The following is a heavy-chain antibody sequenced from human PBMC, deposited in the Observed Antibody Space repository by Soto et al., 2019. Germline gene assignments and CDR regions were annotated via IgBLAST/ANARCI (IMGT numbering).Heavy chain of an antibody. D-gene: IGHD6-19*01. CDR2: MNPNSGNT. Sequence: QVQLVQSGAEVKKPGASVKVSCKASGYTFTSYDINWVRQATGQGLEWMGWMNPNSGNTGYAQKVQGRVTMTRNTSISTAYMELSSLRSEDTAVYYCARSPQGAVAGYYGMDVWGQGTTVTVSS. CDR3: ARSPQGAVAGYYGMDV. J-gene: IGHJ6*02. V-gene: IGHV1-8*01. CDR1: GYTFTSYD.